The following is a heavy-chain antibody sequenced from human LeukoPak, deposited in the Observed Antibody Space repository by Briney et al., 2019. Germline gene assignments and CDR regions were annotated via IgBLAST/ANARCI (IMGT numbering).Heavy chain of an antibody. CDR1: GYTFTSYG. J-gene: IGHJ4*02. D-gene: IGHD3-22*01. Sequence: ASVKVSCKASGYTFTSYGISWVRQAPGQGLEWMGWISAYNGNTNYAQKLQGRVTMTTDTPTSTAYMELRSLRSDDTAVYYCARAYYDSSGYYSDYWGQGTLVTVSS. CDR3: ARAYYDSSGYYSDY. V-gene: IGHV1-18*01. CDR2: ISAYNGNT.